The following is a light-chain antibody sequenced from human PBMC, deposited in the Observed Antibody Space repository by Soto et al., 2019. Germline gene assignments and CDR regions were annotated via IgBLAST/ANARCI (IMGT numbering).Light chain of an antibody. CDR2: GAS. J-gene: IGKJ1*01. CDR3: QQYGSSPRRT. CDR1: QSVSSSY. V-gene: IGKV3-20*01. Sequence: EIVLTQSPGTLSLSPGEIATLSCRASQSVSSSYLAWYQQKPGQAPRLLIYGASSRATGIPDRFSGSGSGTDFTLTISRLEPEDFAVYYCQQYGSSPRRTFGQGTKVDI.